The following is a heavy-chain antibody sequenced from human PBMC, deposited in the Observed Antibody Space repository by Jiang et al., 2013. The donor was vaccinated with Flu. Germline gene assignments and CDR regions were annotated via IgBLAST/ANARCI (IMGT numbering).Heavy chain of an antibody. Sequence: KDDGSVEYYVDSVTGRFNISRDNAKNPVHLQMSSLRAEDTAVYYCARSLFAQLYLQWWFDPWGQGTLVTVSS. CDR3: ARSLFAQLYLQWWFDP. CDR2: KDDGSVE. D-gene: IGHD4-11*01. J-gene: IGHJ5*02. V-gene: IGHV3-7*03.